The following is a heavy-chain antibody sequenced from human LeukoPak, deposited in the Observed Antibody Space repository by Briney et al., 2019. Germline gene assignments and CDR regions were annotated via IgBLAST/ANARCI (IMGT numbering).Heavy chain of an antibody. Sequence: SETLSLTCTVSGGSISSYYWSWIRQPPGKGLEWIGYIYYSGSTNYNPSLKSRVTISVDTSKNQFSLKLSSVTAADTAVYYCASYLAAAGTGDWFDPWGQGTLVTVSS. V-gene: IGHV4-59*08. CDR2: IYYSGST. CDR3: ASYLAAAGTGDWFDP. D-gene: IGHD6-13*01. J-gene: IGHJ5*02. CDR1: GGSISSYY.